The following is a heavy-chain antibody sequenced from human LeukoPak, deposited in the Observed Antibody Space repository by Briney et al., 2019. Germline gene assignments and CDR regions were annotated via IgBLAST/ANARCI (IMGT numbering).Heavy chain of an antibody. Sequence: PSETLSLTCAVSGGSISSGGYSWSWIRQPPGKGLEWIGYIYHSGTTYYNPSLKSRVTISVDTSKNQFSLKLSSVTAADTAVYYCARHWSSGMATPRDAFDIWGQGTMVTVSS. CDR1: GGSISSGGYS. CDR2: IYHSGTT. J-gene: IGHJ3*02. D-gene: IGHD5-24*01. CDR3: ARHWSSGMATPRDAFDI. V-gene: IGHV4-30-2*01.